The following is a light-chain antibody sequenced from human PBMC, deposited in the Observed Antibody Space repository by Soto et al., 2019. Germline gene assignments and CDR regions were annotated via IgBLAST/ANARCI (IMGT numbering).Light chain of an antibody. Sequence: QSVLTQPPSVSGAPGQRVTISCIGRSSNIGAAHDVHWYQQLPGTAPKLLICGNYNRPSGVPDRFSGSRSGAAASLAITGLRAEDEADYYCQSYDSSLNVVFGGGTKVTVL. CDR3: QSYDSSLNVV. V-gene: IGLV1-40*01. CDR1: SSNIGAAHD. J-gene: IGLJ2*01. CDR2: GNY.